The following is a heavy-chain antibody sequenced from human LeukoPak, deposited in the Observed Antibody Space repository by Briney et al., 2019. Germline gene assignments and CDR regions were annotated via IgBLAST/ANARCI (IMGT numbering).Heavy chain of an antibody. V-gene: IGHV4-59*01. CDR2: IYYSGST. J-gene: IGHJ4*02. CDR3: ARRRRGYSYGYDY. Sequence: SGTLSLTCIVSGGSISSYYWSWIRQPPGKGLEWIGYIYYSGSTNYNPSLKSRVTISVDTSKNQFSLKLSSVTAADTAVYYCARRRRGYSYGYDYWGQGTLVTVSS. CDR1: GGSISSYY. D-gene: IGHD5-18*01.